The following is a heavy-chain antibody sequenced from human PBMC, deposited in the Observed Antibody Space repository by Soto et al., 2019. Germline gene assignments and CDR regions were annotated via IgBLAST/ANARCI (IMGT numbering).Heavy chain of an antibody. CDR3: TRGGASSKWLDP. V-gene: IGHV4-59*01. CDR1: GGSISGDY. CDR2: IYNSETT. Sequence: SETLSLTCTVSGGSISGDYLSWIRQPPGKGLEWIGYIYNSETTNYNPSLKSRVTISIDTSKNQFSLKLTSLTATDTAVYYCTRGGASSKWLDPWGQGTLVTVSS. J-gene: IGHJ5*02.